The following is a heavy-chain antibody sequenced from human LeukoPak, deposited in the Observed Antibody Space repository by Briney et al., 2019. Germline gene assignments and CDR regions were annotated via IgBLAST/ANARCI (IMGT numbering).Heavy chain of an antibody. CDR1: GFTFSTYA. D-gene: IGHD6-13*01. CDR2: ISISGSGT. CDR3: AKALGIVAAGGNRVFDY. Sequence: GGSLRLSCAASGFTFSTYAMSWVRQAPGKGLEWVSAISISGSGTYYADSVKGRFTISRDGSKNTFYLQMNSLRAEDTAVYYCAKALGIVAAGGNRVFDYWGQGILVTVSS. J-gene: IGHJ4*02. V-gene: IGHV3-23*01.